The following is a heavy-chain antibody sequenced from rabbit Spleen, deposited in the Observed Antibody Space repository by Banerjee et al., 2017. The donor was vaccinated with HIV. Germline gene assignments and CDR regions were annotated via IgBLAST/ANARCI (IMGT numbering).Heavy chain of an antibody. V-gene: IGHV1S45*01. CDR3: ARDSGTSFSSYGMDL. CDR2: MNTNSGNT. D-gene: IGHD8-1*01. J-gene: IGHJ6*01. Sequence: QEQLVESGGGLVQPGGSLTLSCKASGFSCYYKCVMCWVRQAPGKGLQWIGCMNTNSGNTVYATWAKGRFPISRTSSTTVALQMTSLTAADTATYFCARDSGTSFSSYGMDLWGQGTLVTVS. CDR1: GFSCYYKCV.